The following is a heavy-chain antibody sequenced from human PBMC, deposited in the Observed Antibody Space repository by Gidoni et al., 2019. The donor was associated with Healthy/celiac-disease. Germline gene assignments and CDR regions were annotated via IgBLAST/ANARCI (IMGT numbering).Heavy chain of an antibody. Sequence: QLQLQESGPGLVKPSETLSLTCTVSGGSISSSSYYRGWIRQPPGKGLEWMGSIYYSGSTYYNPSLKSRVTISVDTSKNQFSLKLSSVTAADTAVYYCARRGDYDFWSGYNNWFDPWGQGTLVTVSS. D-gene: IGHD3-3*01. V-gene: IGHV4-39*01. CDR1: GGSISSSSYY. J-gene: IGHJ5*02. CDR3: ARRGDYDFWSGYNNWFDP. CDR2: IYYSGST.